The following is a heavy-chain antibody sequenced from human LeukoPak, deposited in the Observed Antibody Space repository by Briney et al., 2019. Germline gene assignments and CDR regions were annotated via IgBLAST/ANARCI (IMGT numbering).Heavy chain of an antibody. CDR1: GFTFSSYA. CDR3: ARVPPLDYHFDY. J-gene: IGHJ4*02. CDR2: ISYDGSNK. D-gene: IGHD4-17*01. V-gene: IGHV3-30-3*01. Sequence: GGSLRLSCAASGFTFSSYAMHWVRQAPGKGLEWVAVISYDGSNKYYADSVKGRFTTSRDNSKNTLYLQMNSLRAEDTAVYYCARVPPLDYHFDYWGQGTLVTVSS.